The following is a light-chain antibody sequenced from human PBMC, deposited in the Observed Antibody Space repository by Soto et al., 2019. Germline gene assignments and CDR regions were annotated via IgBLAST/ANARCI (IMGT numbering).Light chain of an antibody. CDR1: QGISSY. Sequence: AIRMTQSPSSFSASTGDRVTITCRASQGISSYLAWYQQKPGKAPKLLIYAASNLQSGVPSRFSGSGSGTDFTLTISCLQSEDFATYYCQPYYSYPFTFGPGTKVDIK. V-gene: IGKV1-8*01. CDR2: AAS. J-gene: IGKJ3*01. CDR3: QPYYSYPFT.